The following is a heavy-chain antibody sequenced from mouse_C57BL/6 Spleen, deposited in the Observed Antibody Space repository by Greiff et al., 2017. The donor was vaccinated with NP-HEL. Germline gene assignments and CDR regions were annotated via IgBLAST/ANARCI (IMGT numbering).Heavy chain of an antibody. CDR3: ARSEDYGYAMDY. Sequence: QVQLKESGAELVKPGASVKISCKASGYAFSSYWMNWVKQRPGKGLEWIGQINPGDGDTNYNGKFKGKATLTADKSSSTAYMQLSSLTSEDSAVYFCARSEDYGYAMDYWGQGTSVTVSS. CDR1: GYAFSSYW. J-gene: IGHJ4*01. V-gene: IGHV1-80*01. CDR2: INPGDGDT. D-gene: IGHD2-4*01.